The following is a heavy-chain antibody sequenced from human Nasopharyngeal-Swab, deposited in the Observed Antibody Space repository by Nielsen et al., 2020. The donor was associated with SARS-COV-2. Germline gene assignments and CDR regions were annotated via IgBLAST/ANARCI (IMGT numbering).Heavy chain of an antibody. J-gene: IGHJ4*02. D-gene: IGHD2-8*02. V-gene: IGHV4-28*01. CDR2: IYYSGST. Sequence: WIRQPPGKGLEWIGEIYYSGSTTYNPSLKSRVTMSMDRSKNQFSLNLNSVTAADTAVYYCATKDYSGPYWPDFDFWGQGTLGTVSS. CDR3: ATKDYSGPYWPDFDF.